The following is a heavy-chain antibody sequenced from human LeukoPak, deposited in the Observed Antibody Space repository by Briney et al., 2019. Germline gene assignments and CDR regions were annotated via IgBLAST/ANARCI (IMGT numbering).Heavy chain of an antibody. CDR1: GGSISSHY. V-gene: IGHV4-59*11. D-gene: IGHD3-22*01. J-gene: IGHJ4*02. CDR3: ARGVYDSSGYYLDY. Sequence: SETLSLTCTVSGGSISSHYWSWIRQPPGHGREWIGYIYYSGSTNYNPSLKSRVTISVDTSKNQSSLKLSSVTAADTAVYYCARGVYDSSGYYLDYWGQGTLVTVSS. CDR2: IYYSGST.